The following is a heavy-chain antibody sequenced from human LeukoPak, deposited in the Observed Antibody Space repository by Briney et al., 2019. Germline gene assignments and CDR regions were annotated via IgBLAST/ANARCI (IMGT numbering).Heavy chain of an antibody. CDR2: IYYSGST. V-gene: IGHV4-39*01. D-gene: IGHD2-2*01. Sequence: SETLSLTCAVYGGSFSGYYWGWIRQPPGKGLEWIGSIYYSGSTYYNPSLKSRVTISVDTSKNQFSLKLSSVTAADPAVYYCARHPPLVPAAPPSYFDYWGQGTLVTVSS. CDR1: GGSFSGYY. CDR3: ARHPPLVPAAPPSYFDY. J-gene: IGHJ4*02.